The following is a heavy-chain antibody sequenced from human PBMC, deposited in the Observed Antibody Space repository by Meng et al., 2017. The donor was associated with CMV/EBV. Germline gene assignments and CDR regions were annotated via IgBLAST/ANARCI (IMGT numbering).Heavy chain of an antibody. CDR3: ARDPHYDFWVEGSNGKDV. CDR1: GFTFDDYA. Sequence: GESLKISCAASGFTFDDYAMHWVRQAPGKGLEWVAVVSSDGANKYYGDSVKGRFTISRDNSKNTLYLQMNSLRTEDTALYYCARDPHYDFWVEGSNGKDVWGQGTTVTVSS. D-gene: IGHD3-3*01. V-gene: IGHV3-30-3*01. J-gene: IGHJ6*02. CDR2: VSSDGANK.